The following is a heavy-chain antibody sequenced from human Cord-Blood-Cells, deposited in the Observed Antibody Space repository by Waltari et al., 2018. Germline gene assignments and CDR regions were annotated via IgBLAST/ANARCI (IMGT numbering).Heavy chain of an antibody. J-gene: IGHJ4*02. CDR1: GGSISSSSYY. V-gene: IGHV4-39*01. CDR3: ARHPDYGDYVSYYFDY. Sequence: QLQLQESGPGLAKPSETLSLTCTVSGGSISSSSYYWGWFCQPSGKGLEWIGSIYYSGSTYYNPSLKSRVTISVDTSKNQFSLKLSSVTAADTAVYYCARHPDYGDYVSYYFDYWGQGTLVTVSS. CDR2: IYYSGST. D-gene: IGHD4-17*01.